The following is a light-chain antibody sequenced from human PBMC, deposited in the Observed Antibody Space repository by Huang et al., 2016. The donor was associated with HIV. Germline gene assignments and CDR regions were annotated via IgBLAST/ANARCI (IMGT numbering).Light chain of an antibody. V-gene: IGKV1-39*01. CDR3: QQNYF. CDR1: QNTDNY. J-gene: IGKJ2*01. CDR2: AAS. Sequence: DFQMTQSPSSLSASVGDKVTITCRASQNTDNYLNWYQQKSGKAPELLIYAASELQSGVPSRFSGRGSGTDFTLTISSLEPEDFATYYCQQNYFFSQGTKLEI.